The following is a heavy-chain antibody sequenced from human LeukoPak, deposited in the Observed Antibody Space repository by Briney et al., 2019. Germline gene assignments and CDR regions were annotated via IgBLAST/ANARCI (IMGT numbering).Heavy chain of an antibody. D-gene: IGHD1-26*01. CDR2: IGTTGSYI. V-gene: IGHV3-21*01. J-gene: IGHJ4*02. CDR3: ARPGATIPVVYFDY. CDR1: GFTFSNYA. Sequence: PGGSLRLSFAASGFTFSNYAMNWVRQAPGKGLEWVSSIGTTGSYIFYADSVKGRFTISRDNAKNSLYLQMNSLRAEDTAVYYCARPGATIPVVYFDYWGQGTLVTVSS.